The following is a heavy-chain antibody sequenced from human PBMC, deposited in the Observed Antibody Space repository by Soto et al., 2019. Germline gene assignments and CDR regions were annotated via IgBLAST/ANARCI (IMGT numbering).Heavy chain of an antibody. V-gene: IGHV1-69*01. CDR1: GGIFITSG. CDR2: IIPMIPRT. CDR3: ASWDYDVLTGYSYDD. J-gene: IGHJ4*02. D-gene: IGHD3-9*01. Sequence: QVQLVQSGAEVKMPGSSVKVSCKTSGGIFITSGLSWVRQAPGQGLEWMGGIIPMIPRTNYAQKFQGRVTLTADASRSTAYMELRSLRSEDTAVYYCASWDYDVLTGYSYDDWGQGTLVTVSS.